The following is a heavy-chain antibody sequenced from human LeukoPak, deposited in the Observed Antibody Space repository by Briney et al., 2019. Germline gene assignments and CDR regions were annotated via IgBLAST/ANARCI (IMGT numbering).Heavy chain of an antibody. Sequence: SETLSLTCAVYGGSFSGYYWSWIRQPPGKGLEWIGEINHSGSTNYNPSLKSRVTISVDTSKNQFSLKLSSVTAADTAVYYCARDHYYDSGGYFDYWGQGTLVTVSS. J-gene: IGHJ4*02. D-gene: IGHD3-22*01. V-gene: IGHV4-34*01. CDR2: INHSGST. CDR3: ARDHYYDSGGYFDY. CDR1: GGSFSGYY.